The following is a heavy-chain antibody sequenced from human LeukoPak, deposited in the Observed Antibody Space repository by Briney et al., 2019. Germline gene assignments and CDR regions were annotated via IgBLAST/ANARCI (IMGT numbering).Heavy chain of an antibody. CDR3: AKASRQGAVASPLDY. D-gene: IGHD6-19*01. CDR1: GFTFSSYA. Sequence: GGSLRLSCAASGFTFSSYAMSWVRQAPGKGLEWVSAISGSGGSTYYADSVKGRFTISRDNSKDTLFLQMNSLKAEDTAVYYCAKASRQGAVASPLDYWGQGTLVTVSS. CDR2: ISGSGGST. J-gene: IGHJ4*02. V-gene: IGHV3-23*01.